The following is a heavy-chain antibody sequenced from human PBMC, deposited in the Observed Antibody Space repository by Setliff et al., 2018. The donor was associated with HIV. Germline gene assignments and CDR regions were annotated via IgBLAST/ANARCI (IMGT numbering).Heavy chain of an antibody. CDR1: GDSISGYY. CDR3: ARDQKGYSYGYFDS. Sequence: SETLSLTCTSSGDSISGYYWSWIRQPAGKGLGWIGRMHTSGNTNYNPSLKSRVTMSVDTSKNQFSLRLSSVTAADTAVYYCARDQKGYSYGYFDSWGQGTLVTVSS. V-gene: IGHV4-4*07. J-gene: IGHJ4*02. D-gene: IGHD5-18*01. CDR2: MHTSGNT.